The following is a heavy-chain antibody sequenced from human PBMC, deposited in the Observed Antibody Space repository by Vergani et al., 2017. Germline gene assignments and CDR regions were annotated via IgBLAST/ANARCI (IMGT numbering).Heavy chain of an antibody. J-gene: IGHJ6*02. D-gene: IGHD6-13*01. Sequence: QVQLVQSGAEVKKPGSSVKVSCKASGGTFSSYAISWVRQAPGQGLEWMGGIIPIFGTANYAQKFQGRVTITAEESTSPAYMELSSLRSEDTAVYYCARAPGIAAAGNVYYYYGMDVWGQGTTVTVSS. CDR2: IIPIFGTA. CDR3: ARAPGIAAAGNVYYYYGMDV. V-gene: IGHV1-69*01. CDR1: GGTFSSYA.